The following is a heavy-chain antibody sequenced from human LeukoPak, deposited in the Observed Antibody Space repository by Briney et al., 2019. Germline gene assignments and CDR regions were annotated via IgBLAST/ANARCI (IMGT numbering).Heavy chain of an antibody. CDR1: GGSSSGYY. D-gene: IGHD4-17*01. CDR2: INHSGST. V-gene: IGHV4-34*01. Sequence: SETLSLTCAVYGGSSSGYYWSWIRQPPGKGLEWIGEINHSGSTNYNPSLKSRVTISVDTSKNQFSLKLSSVTAADTAVYYCARSRNVGYGHWFDPWGQGTLVTVSS. J-gene: IGHJ5*02. CDR3: ARSRNVGYGHWFDP.